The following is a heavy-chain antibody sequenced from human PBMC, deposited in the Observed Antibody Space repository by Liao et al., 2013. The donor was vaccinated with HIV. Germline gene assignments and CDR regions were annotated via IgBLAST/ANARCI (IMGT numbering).Heavy chain of an antibody. Sequence: QVQLQESGPGLVKASETLSLNCNVSGASISSYYWSWIRQPAGKGLEWIGRFYTGGTTNYNPSLKSRVTMSVDTSKNQFSLRLTSVTAADTAVYYCARVLSGSYLDWYFDLWGRGTLVTVSS. CDR1: GASISSYY. D-gene: IGHD1-26*01. V-gene: IGHV4-4*07. J-gene: IGHJ2*01. CDR3: ARVLSGSYLDWYFDL. CDR2: FYTGGTT.